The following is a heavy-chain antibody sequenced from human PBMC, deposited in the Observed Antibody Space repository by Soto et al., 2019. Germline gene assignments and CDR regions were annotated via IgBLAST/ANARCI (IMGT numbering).Heavy chain of an antibody. D-gene: IGHD3-16*02. V-gene: IGHV3-30*18. J-gene: IGHJ6*04. Sequence: QVQLVESGGGVVQPGRSLRLSCAASGFTFRESGMFWVRQVPGKGLEWVAVITYDGSNAYYQDSVKGRFTISRDNSKGTVKLQMNSLRAAHTAVYYWTKAGGLYPWVSLFMDSWGKGTTVTVPS. CDR2: ITYDGSNA. CDR1: GFTFRESG. CDR3: TKAGGLYPWVSLFMDS.